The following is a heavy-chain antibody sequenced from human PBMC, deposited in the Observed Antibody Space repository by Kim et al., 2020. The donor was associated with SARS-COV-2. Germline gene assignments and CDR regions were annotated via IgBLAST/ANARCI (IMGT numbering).Heavy chain of an antibody. J-gene: IGHJ5*02. V-gene: IGHV3-23*01. CDR3: SKGRSSGKVDWFDP. Sequence: GGSLRLSCAASGFTFSSYAMTWVRQAPGKGLEWVSSITGSGGGTYYAVSVKGRFTISRDNSRNTVSLQMNSLTVEDTAVSYCSKGRSSGKVDWFDPWGQG. CDR1: GFTFSSYA. CDR2: ITGSGGGT. D-gene: IGHD5-12*01.